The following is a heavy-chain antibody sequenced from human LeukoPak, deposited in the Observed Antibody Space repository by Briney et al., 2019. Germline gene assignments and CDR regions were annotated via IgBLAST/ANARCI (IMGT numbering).Heavy chain of an antibody. CDR3: ARGWFGELKVDY. D-gene: IGHD3-10*01. CDR2: INPNSGDT. J-gene: IGHJ4*01. V-gene: IGHV1-2*06. Sequence: WASVKVSCTASGYTFTGYYMHWVRQAPGQGLEWMGRINPNSGDTNYAQKFQDRVTMTRDTSISTAYMELSRLRSDDTAVYCCARGWFGELKVDYWGQEPWSPSPQ. CDR1: GYTFTGYY.